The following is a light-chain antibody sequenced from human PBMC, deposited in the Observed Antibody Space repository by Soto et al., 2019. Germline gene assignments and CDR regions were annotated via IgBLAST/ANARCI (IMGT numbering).Light chain of an antibody. V-gene: IGKV3-11*01. Sequence: EIVLTQSPATLSLSLGERATLSCRASQSVSSYLAWYQQKPGQAPRLLIYDASNRATGIPARFSGSGSGTDFTLTISSLEPEDFAVYYCQQRSNWPKTFGQGTKLEIK. CDR3: QQRSNWPKT. CDR1: QSVSSY. J-gene: IGKJ2*01. CDR2: DAS.